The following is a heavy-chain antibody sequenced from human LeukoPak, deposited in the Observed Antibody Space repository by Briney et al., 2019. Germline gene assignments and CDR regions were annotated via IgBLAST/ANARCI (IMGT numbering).Heavy chain of an antibody. V-gene: IGHV3-30-3*01. J-gene: IGHJ4*02. CDR3: ARATYYDFWSGYYI. Sequence: GRSLRHSCAASGFTFSSYAMHWVRQAPGKGLEWVAVISYDGSNKYYADSVKGRFTISRDNSKNTLYLQMNSLRAEDTAVYYCARATYYDFWSGYYIWGQGTLVTVSS. D-gene: IGHD3-3*01. CDR1: GFTFSSYA. CDR2: ISYDGSNK.